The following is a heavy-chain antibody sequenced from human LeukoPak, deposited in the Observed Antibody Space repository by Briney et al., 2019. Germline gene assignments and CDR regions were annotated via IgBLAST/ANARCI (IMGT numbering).Heavy chain of an antibody. CDR1: GFTFSSYA. D-gene: IGHD1-1*01. CDR3: AKDYRAGTTHFDY. Sequence: PGGSLRLSCAASGFTFSSYAMSWVRQAPGKGLECISGFSGSGGSTYYADSVKGRFTISRDNSKNTLYLQMNSLRAEDTAVYYCAKDYRAGTTHFDYWGQGTLVTVSS. J-gene: IGHJ4*02. CDR2: FSGSGGST. V-gene: IGHV3-23*01.